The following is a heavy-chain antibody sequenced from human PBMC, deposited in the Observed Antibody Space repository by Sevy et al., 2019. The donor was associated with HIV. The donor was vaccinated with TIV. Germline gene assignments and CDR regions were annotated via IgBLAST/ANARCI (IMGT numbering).Heavy chain of an antibody. D-gene: IGHD5-12*01. Sequence: ASVKVSYKASGYTFTSYGISWVRQAPGQGLEWMGWISAYNGNTNYAQKLQGRVTMTTDTSTSTAYMELRSLRSDDTAVYYCARADRGYSGFEIDYWGQGTLVTVSS. CDR1: GYTFTSYG. CDR3: ARADRGYSGFEIDY. J-gene: IGHJ4*02. CDR2: ISAYNGNT. V-gene: IGHV1-18*01.